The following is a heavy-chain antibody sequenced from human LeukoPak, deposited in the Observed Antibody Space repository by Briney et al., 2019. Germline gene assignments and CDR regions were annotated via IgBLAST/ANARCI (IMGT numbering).Heavy chain of an antibody. CDR1: GYTFTGYY. CDR3: AREHRTTVTTDAFDI. Sequence: ASVKVSCKASGYTFTGYYMHWVRQAPGQGLECMGWINPNSGGTNYAQKFQGRVTMTRDTSIRTAYMELSRLRSDDTAVYYCAREHRTTVTTDAFDIWGQGTMVTVSS. V-gene: IGHV1-2*02. J-gene: IGHJ3*02. CDR2: INPNSGGT. D-gene: IGHD4-17*01.